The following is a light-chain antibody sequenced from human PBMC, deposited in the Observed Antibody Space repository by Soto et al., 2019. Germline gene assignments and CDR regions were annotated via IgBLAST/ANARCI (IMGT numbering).Light chain of an antibody. V-gene: IGKV3-15*01. CDR3: QRYNNWPLT. CDR2: DTS. Sequence: EVVMTQSPATLSVSPGHGVTLSCRANQSIGDTLAWYQHKPGQTPRLLIYDTSTMPTGVPARFSGSRSGTEFTLTINSLQSEDFAAYYCQRYNNWPLTFGGGTKVDIK. J-gene: IGKJ4*01. CDR1: QSIGDT.